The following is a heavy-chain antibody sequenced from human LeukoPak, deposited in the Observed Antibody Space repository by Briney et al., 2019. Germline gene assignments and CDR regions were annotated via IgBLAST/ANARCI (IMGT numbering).Heavy chain of an antibody. D-gene: IGHD3-10*02. CDR1: GDSVSSNSAA. V-gene: IGHV6-1*01. Sequence: SQTLSLTCVISGDSVSSNSAAWNWIRQSPSRGLEWLVRTYYRSKWYDDYAVSVRSRITINPDTSKNQFSLQLNSVTPEDTAVYYCVRGFSMLSVRDSKYYYGMDVWGQGTTVTVSS. CDR2: TYYRSKWYD. J-gene: IGHJ6*02. CDR3: VRGFSMLSVRDSKYYYGMDV.